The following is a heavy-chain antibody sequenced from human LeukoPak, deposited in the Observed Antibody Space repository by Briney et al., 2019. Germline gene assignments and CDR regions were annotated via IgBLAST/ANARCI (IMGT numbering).Heavy chain of an antibody. J-gene: IGHJ4*02. CDR2: IIPIFGTA. CDR3: ARGRWDCSSTSCYNFDY. V-gene: IGHV1-69*13. D-gene: IGHD2-2*02. Sequence: ASVKVSCKASGGTFSSYAISWVRQAPGQGLEWMGGIIPIFGTANYAQKFQGRVTITADESTSTAYMELSSLRSEDTAVYYCARGRWDCSSTSCYNFDYWSQGTLVTVSS. CDR1: GGTFSSYA.